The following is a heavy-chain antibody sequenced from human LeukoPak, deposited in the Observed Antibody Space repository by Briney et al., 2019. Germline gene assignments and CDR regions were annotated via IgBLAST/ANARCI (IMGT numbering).Heavy chain of an antibody. J-gene: IGHJ4*02. CDR3: ARALWGSSTSCPGI. V-gene: IGHV4-59*06. Sequence: SETLSLTCTVSGGPISSYYWSWIRQHPGKGLEWIGYIYYSGSTYYNPSLKSRVTISVDTSKNQFSLKLSSVTAADTAVYYCARALWGSSTSCPGIWGQGTLVTVSS. D-gene: IGHD2-2*01. CDR2: IYYSGST. CDR1: GGPISSYY.